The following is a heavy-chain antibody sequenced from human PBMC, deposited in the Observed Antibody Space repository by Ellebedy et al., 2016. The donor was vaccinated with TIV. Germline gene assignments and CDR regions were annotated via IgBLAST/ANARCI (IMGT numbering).Heavy chain of an antibody. CDR3: ARGGYCSGGSCYLWDYGMDV. CDR1: GYSFTSYW. CDR2: IYPGDSDT. J-gene: IGHJ6*02. D-gene: IGHD2-15*01. V-gene: IGHV5-51*01. Sequence: GESLKISXKGSGYSFTSYWIGWVRQMPGKGLEWMGIIYPGDSDTRYSPSFQGQVTISADKSISTAYLQWSSLKASDTAMYYCARGGYCSGGSCYLWDYGMDVWGQGTTVTVSS.